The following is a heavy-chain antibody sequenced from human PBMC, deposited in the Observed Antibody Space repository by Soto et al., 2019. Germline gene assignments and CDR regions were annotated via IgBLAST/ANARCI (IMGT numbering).Heavy chain of an antibody. V-gene: IGHV4-30-4*01. CDR2: IYYSGFT. J-gene: IGHJ4*02. D-gene: IGHD4-4*01. CDR3: ARSDNYVPFDH. CDR1: GGSIRSGDYY. Sequence: QVQLQESGPGLVKPSQTLSLTCTVSGGSIRSGDYYWSWIRQPPGKGLEWIGYIYYSGFTYYNPSLNSRLTMSVDTSKNQFSLKLSSVIAADTAVYYCARSDNYVPFDHWGQGTLVTVSS.